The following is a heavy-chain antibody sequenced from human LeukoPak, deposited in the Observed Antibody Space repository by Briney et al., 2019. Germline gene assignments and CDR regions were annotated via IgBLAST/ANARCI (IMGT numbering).Heavy chain of an antibody. J-gene: IGHJ4*02. D-gene: IGHD6-19*01. CDR1: GFTFSSYA. CDR3: AKADSSGWYIAYFDH. Sequence: PGGSLRLSCAASGFTFSSYAMSWVRQAPGKGLERVSAISGSGGSTYYADSVKGRFTISRDNSKNTLYLQMNSLRAEDTAVYYCAKADSSGWYIAYFDHWGQGTLVTVSS. V-gene: IGHV3-23*01. CDR2: ISGSGGST.